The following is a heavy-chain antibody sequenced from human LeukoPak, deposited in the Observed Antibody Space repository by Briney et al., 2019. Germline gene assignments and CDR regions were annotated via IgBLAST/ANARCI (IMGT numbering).Heavy chain of an antibody. J-gene: IGHJ4*02. CDR3: AKDGSGWYRGNFDY. CDR1: GFTFSSYA. CDR2: ISGSGGST. D-gene: IGHD6-19*01. V-gene: IGHV3-23*01. Sequence: GGSLRLSCAASGFTFSSYAMSWVRQAPGKGLEWVSAISGSGGSTYYADSVKGRFTISRDNSKNTLYLQMNGLRAEDTAVYYCAKDGSGWYRGNFDYWGQGTLVTVSS.